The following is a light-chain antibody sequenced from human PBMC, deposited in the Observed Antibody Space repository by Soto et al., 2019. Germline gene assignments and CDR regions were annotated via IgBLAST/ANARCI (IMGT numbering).Light chain of an antibody. CDR2: GVS. J-gene: IGKJ2*01. CDR3: QQGNDWPLT. V-gene: IGKV3-15*01. CDR1: QSISGE. Sequence: EIVMTQSPATLSVSPGERATLSCMASQSISGELAWYQQRPGQPPRLLIYGVSTRSTGVPDRFSGSGSGSDFTLTISGLQSEDFAVYYCQQGNDWPLTFGQGTSLDI.